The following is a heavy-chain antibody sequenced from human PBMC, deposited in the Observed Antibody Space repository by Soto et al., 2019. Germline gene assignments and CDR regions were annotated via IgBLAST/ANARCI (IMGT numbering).Heavy chain of an antibody. V-gene: IGHV4-30-4*01. D-gene: IGHD3-10*01. J-gene: IGHJ6*02. CDR1: GGSISSDDYY. CDR2: IYYSGST. CDR3: ATLGRNGHYYFGMDV. Sequence: PSETLSLTCTVSGGSISSDDYYWTWIRQPPGKGLEWIGYIYYSGSTYYNPSLKSRVTISVDTSKNQFSLKLSSVTSADTAVYYCATLGRNGHYYFGMDVWGQGTTVTVSS.